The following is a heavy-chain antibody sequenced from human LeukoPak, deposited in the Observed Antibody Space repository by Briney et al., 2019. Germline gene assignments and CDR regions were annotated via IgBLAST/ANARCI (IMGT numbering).Heavy chain of an antibody. CDR1: GFTFSNYA. D-gene: IGHD1-26*01. V-gene: IGHV3-23*01. Sequence: PGGSLRLSCAASGFTFSNYAMNWVRQAPGKGLEWVSGIIGSGGDTYSADSVKGRFTISRDNSRNTLYLQMNSLRAEDTAVYYCAKTDQPSSHFELFDYWGQGILVTVSS. CDR3: AKTDQPSSHFELFDY. CDR2: IIGSGGDT. J-gene: IGHJ4*02.